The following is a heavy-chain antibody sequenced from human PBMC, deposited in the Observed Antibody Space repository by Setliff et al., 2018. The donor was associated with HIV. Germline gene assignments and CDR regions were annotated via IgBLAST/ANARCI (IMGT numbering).Heavy chain of an antibody. CDR3: ARVPYRSAWFSGGHDAFDV. J-gene: IGHJ3*01. D-gene: IGHD6-19*01. V-gene: IGHV1-18*01. CDR2: ISGYNGNT. CDR1: GYTFSSYG. Sequence: GASVKVSCKASGYTFSSYGISWVRQAPGQGLEWMGWISGYNGNTKYVQKLQGGVTMTTDTSTRTVYMELRSLRHDDTAEHFCARVPYRSAWFSGGHDAFDVWGQGTMVTVSS.